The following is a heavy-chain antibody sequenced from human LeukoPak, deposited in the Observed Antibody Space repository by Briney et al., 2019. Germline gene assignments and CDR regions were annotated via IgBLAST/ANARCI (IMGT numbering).Heavy chain of an antibody. CDR3: ARHRTAVPGAEFDY. D-gene: IGHD2-2*01. CDR2: IWYDGSNK. CDR1: GFSFRSHA. V-gene: IGHV3-33*01. J-gene: IGHJ4*02. Sequence: PGGSLRLSCAASGFSFRSHAMHWVRQAPGKGLEWVAQIWYDGSNKYYTDFVKGRFTISRDNSESTLYLQMNSLRAEDTAAYYCARHRTAVPGAEFDYWGQGTLVTVSS.